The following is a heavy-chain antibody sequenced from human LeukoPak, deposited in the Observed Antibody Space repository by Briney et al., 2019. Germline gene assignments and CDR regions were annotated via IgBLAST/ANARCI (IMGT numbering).Heavy chain of an antibody. CDR1: GYTFTRYY. D-gene: IGHD2-15*01. Sequence: ASVKVSCKGAGYTFTRYYMHGVGQAPGQGGEWMGGIKPNRGGTNYAQKFQGWVTMTRETSISTAYMEVSRQRDEDTAVYSCARQAWSGYCSGGSCYSCGMDLWGKGTPVTVSS. CDR2: IKPNRGGT. V-gene: IGHV1-2*04. CDR3: ARQAWSGYCSGGSCYSCGMDL. J-gene: IGHJ6*04.